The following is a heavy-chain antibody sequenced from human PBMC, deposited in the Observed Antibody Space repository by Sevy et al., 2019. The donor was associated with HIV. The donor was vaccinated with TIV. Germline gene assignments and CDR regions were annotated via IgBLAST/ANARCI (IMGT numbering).Heavy chain of an antibody. CDR1: GFTFSSYA. J-gene: IGHJ4*02. CDR3: VPRGRQMATINY. V-gene: IGHV3-64D*06. Sequence: GESLKISCSASGFTFSSYAMHWVRQAPGKGLEYVSAISSNGGSTYYADSVKGRFTISRDNSKKTLYLQMSSLRAEDTAVYYCVPRGRQMATINYWGQGTLVTVSS. CDR2: ISSNGGST. D-gene: IGHD3-16*01.